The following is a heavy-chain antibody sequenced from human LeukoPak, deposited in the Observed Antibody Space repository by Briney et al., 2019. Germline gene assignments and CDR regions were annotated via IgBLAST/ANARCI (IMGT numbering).Heavy chain of an antibody. Sequence: SETLSLTCAVSGGSISNENWWSWVRQPPGKGLEWIGEIHHRGGTNYNPSLRSRVTISIDTSKNQFSLKLTFVTAADTAVYYCATPNDAFNIWGQGTMVTVSS. CDR2: IHHRGGT. V-gene: IGHV4-4*02. CDR1: GGSISNENW. J-gene: IGHJ3*02. CDR3: ATPNDAFNI.